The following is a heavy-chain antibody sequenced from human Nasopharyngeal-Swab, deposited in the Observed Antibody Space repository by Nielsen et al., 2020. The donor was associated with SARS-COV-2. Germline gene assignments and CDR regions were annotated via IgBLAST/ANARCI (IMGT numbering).Heavy chain of an antibody. V-gene: IGHV3-15*07. CDR2: IKSKTDGGTT. J-gene: IGHJ4*02. Sequence: VRQAPGKGLEWGGRIKSKTDGGTTDYAAPVKGRFTISRDDSKNTLYLQMNSLKTEGTAVYYCTTDLGSSGFDYWGQGTLVTVSS. CDR3: TTDLGSSGFDY. D-gene: IGHD7-27*01.